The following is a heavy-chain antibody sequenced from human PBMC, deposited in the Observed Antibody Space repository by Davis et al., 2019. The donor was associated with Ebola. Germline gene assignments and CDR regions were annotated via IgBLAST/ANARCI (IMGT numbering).Heavy chain of an antibody. V-gene: IGHV6-1*01. D-gene: IGHD5-12*01. Sequence: HPQTLSLTCAISGDSVSLNSAGWNWTRQSPSRGLEWLGRTYYNSKWYSDYATSVRGRITINADTSGNKFYLQLNSVTPDDTAVYYCTRGWLRGWFDPWGQGTQVIVSS. CDR3: TRGWLRGWFDP. J-gene: IGHJ5*02. CDR2: TYYNSKWYS. CDR1: GDSVSLNSAG.